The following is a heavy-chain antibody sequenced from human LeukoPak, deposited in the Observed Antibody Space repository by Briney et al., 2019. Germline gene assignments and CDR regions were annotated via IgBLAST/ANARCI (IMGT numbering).Heavy chain of an antibody. J-gene: IGHJ4*02. D-gene: IGHD1-26*01. CDR2: IYYSGSI. CDR3: ARYSWSYSGSEY. Sequence: MPSETLSLTCTVSGGSMSGYFWSCIRQPPGKGLEWIGYIYYSGSINYNPSLKSRVTISVDTSKNQFCLKLRSVTAADTAVYYCARYSWSYSGSEYWGQGTLVTVSS. CDR1: GGSMSGYF. V-gene: IGHV4-59*08.